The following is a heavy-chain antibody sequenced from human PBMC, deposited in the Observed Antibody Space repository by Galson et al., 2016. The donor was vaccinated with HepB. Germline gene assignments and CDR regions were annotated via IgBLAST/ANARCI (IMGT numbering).Heavy chain of an antibody. CDR2: ISGSGGSR. D-gene: IGHD2-15*01. CDR3: AKDRWELLRGFDY. CDR1: GITFSSYA. Sequence: SLRLSCAASGITFSSYAMSWVRQAPGKGLEWVSGISGSGGSRHYADSAKGRFTVSSGSDTGTYYADSVKGRFTISRDNSKNTLYLQVNSLSAEDTAVYYCAKDRWELLRGFDYWGQGALVTVSS. J-gene: IGHJ4*02. V-gene: IGHV3-23*01.